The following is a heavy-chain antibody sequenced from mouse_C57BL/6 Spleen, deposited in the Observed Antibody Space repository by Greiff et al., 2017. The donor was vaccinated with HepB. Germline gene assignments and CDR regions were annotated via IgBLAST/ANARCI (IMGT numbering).Heavy chain of an antibody. CDR1: GFTFSDYY. D-gene: IGHD1-1*01. J-gene: IGHJ4*01. V-gene: IGHV5-16*01. Sequence: EVKVVESEGGLVQPGSSMKLSCTASGFTFSDYYMAWVRQVPEKGLEWVANINYDGSSTYYLDSLKSRFIISRDNAKNILYLQMSSLKSEDTATYYCASGSSYDAMDYWGQGTSVTVSS. CDR2: INYDGSST. CDR3: ASGSSYDAMDY.